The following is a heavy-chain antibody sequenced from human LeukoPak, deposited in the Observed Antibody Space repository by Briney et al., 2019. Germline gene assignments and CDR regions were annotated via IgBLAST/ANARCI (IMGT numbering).Heavy chain of an antibody. D-gene: IGHD6-13*01. CDR1: GCTFTSYG. CDR3: ASVAAAGTVEYFQH. V-gene: IGHV1-18*01. Sequence: ASVKVSCKACGCTFTSYGSSWVRQAPGQGLEWMGWISAYNGNTNYAQKLQGRVTMTTDTSTSTAYMELRSLRSDDTAVYYCASVAAAGTVEYFQHWGQGTLVTVSS. J-gene: IGHJ1*01. CDR2: ISAYNGNT.